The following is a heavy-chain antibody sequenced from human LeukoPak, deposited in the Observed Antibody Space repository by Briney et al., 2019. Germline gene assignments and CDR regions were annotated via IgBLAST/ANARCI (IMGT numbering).Heavy chain of an antibody. V-gene: IGHV4-39*07. CDR3: ARADYGDYPVYYGMDV. CDR1: GGSVISGSYY. D-gene: IGHD4-17*01. CDR2: INHSGTT. Sequence: PSETLSLTCTVSGGSVISGSYYWSWIRQPPGKGLEWIGEINHSGTTNYNPSLKSRVTISVDTSKNQFSLKLTSVTAADTAVYYCARADYGDYPVYYGMDVWGQGTTVTVSS. J-gene: IGHJ6*02.